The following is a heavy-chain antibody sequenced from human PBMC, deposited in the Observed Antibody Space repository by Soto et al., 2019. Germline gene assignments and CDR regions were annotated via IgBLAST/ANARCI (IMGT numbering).Heavy chain of an antibody. CDR1: VGSISSSSYY. V-gene: IGHV4-39*01. Sequence: PSETLSLACTVSVGSISSSSYYWGWIRQPPGKGLEWIGSIYYSGSTYYNPPLKSRVTISVDTSKNQFSLKLSSVTAADTAVYYCARTLRTIFGVVVLYGMDVWGQGTTVTVSS. CDR2: IYYSGST. D-gene: IGHD3-3*01. J-gene: IGHJ6*02. CDR3: ARTLRTIFGVVVLYGMDV.